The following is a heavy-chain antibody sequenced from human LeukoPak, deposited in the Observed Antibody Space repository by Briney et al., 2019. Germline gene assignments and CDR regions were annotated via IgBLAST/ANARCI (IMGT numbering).Heavy chain of an antibody. CDR1: GGSFSGYY. CDR3: ASGLWTYGY. D-gene: IGHD3-10*01. V-gene: IGHV4-34*01. CDR2: INHSGST. J-gene: IGHJ4*02. Sequence: PSETLSLTCAVYGGSFSGYYWSWIRQPPGKGLEWIGEINHSGSTNYNPSLKSRVTISVDTSKNQFSLKLSSVTAADTAVYYCASGLWTYGYWGQGTLVTVSS.